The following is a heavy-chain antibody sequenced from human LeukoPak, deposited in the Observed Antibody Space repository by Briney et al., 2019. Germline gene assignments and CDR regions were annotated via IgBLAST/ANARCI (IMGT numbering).Heavy chain of an antibody. CDR3: AKVRGPYGSGYYFDY. D-gene: IGHD3-10*01. J-gene: IGHJ4*02. CDR1: GFPFNKYG. V-gene: IGHV3-30*02. CDR2: IWYDGTYK. Sequence: GGSLRLSCAASGFPFNKYGIHWVRQGPGKGLEWVTFIWYDGTYKDYGDSVKGRFTISRDNSKNTVYLQMNSLRTEDTALYYCAKVRGPYGSGYYFDYCGQGTLVTVSS.